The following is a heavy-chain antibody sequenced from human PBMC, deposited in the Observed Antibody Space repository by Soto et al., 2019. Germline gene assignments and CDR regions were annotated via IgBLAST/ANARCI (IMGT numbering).Heavy chain of an antibody. CDR1: GYTFTSYY. V-gene: IGHV1-46*01. D-gene: IGHD2-2*01. CDR2: INPSGGST. Sequence: GASVKVSCKASGYTFTSYYMHWVRQAPGQGLEWMGIINPSGGSTSYAQKFQGRVTMTRDTSTSTVYMELSSLRSEDTAVYYCARGYCSSTSCYGGYYGMDVWGQGTTVTVSS. CDR3: ARGYCSSTSCYGGYYGMDV. J-gene: IGHJ6*02.